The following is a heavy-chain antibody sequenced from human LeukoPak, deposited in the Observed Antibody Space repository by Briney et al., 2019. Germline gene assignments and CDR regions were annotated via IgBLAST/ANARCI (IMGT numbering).Heavy chain of an antibody. CDR2: IYTSGST. CDR3: ATVARHYGDSISASYYYYMDV. J-gene: IGHJ6*03. CDR1: GGSISSHY. V-gene: IGHV4-4*07. Sequence: SETLSLTCTVSGGSISSHYWSWIRQPAGKGLEWIGRIYTSGSTNYNPSLKSRVTMSVDTSKNQFSLKLSSVTAADTAVYYCATVARHYGDSISASYYYYMDVWGKGTTVTVSS. D-gene: IGHD4-17*01.